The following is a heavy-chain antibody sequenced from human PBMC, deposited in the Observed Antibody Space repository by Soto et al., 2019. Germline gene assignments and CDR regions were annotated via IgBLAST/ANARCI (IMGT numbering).Heavy chain of an antibody. CDR2: SFSSGGT. J-gene: IGHJ4*02. V-gene: IGHV3-53*01. CDR3: ARDREPDGIWTFDS. Sequence: GGSLRLSCAAFGFTLDKYTMGWVRQAPGKGLEWVTESFSSGGTQYADSVKGRFTISRDNSRNMVFLQMNGLRVEDTALYYCARDREPDGIWTFDSWGQGALVTVSS. D-gene: IGHD3-9*01. CDR1: GFTLDKYT.